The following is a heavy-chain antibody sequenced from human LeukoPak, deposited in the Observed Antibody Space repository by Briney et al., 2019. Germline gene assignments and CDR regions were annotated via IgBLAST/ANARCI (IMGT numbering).Heavy chain of an antibody. V-gene: IGHV4-61*02. CDR1: GGSITSGSYY. D-gene: IGHD6-13*01. CDR2: IYTSGST. CDR3: ARDAYSSSWYWLIDY. Sequence: SETLSLTCTVSGGSITSGSYYWRWIRQPAGKGLEWIGRIYTSGSTNYNPSLKSRVTISVDTSKNQFSLKLSSVTAADTAVYYCARDAYSSSWYWLIDYWGQGTLVTVSS. J-gene: IGHJ4*02.